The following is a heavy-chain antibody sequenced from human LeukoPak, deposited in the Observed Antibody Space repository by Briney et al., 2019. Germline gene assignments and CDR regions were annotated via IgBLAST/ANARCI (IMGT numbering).Heavy chain of an antibody. CDR3: ARESEYYDSSGYYYVSDY. CDR2: IIPIFGTA. D-gene: IGHD3-22*01. V-gene: IGHV1-69*06. J-gene: IGHJ4*02. Sequence: SVTVSCKASGGTFSSYAISWVRQAPGQGLEWMGGIIPIFGTANYAQKFQGRVTITADKSTSTAYMELRSLGSDDTAVYYCARESEYYDSSGYYYVSDYWGQGTLVTVSS. CDR1: GGTFSSYA.